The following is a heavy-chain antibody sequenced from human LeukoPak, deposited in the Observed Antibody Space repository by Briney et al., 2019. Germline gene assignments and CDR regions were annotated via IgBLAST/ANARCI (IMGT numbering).Heavy chain of an antibody. CDR1: GYTFTSYD. CDR3: ARTIYSGNDRDYFDY. Sequence: GASVNVSCKASGYTFTSYDINWVRQATGQGLEWMGWMNPNSGNTGYAQKFQGRVTITRNISIRTAYMELSSLRSEDTAVYFCARTIYSGNDRDYFDYWGQGTLVTVSS. V-gene: IGHV1-8*03. J-gene: IGHJ4*02. D-gene: IGHD1-26*01. CDR2: MNPNSGNT.